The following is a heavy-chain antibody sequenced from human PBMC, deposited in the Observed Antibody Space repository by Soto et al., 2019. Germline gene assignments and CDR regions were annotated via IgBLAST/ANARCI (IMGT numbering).Heavy chain of an antibody. CDR1: GYSINRAYY. V-gene: IGHV4-38-2*01. J-gene: IGHJ5*01. CDR2: VYHSGNT. Sequence: PSETLSLTCSMSGYSINRAYYWGWIRQPPGKRLEWIGTVYHSGNTYYNPSLKSRVTMSLDTSKQQFSLSLRSVTAADTAVYYCAADIAIDWLYSWGQGTLVTVYS. CDR3: AADIAIDWLYS.